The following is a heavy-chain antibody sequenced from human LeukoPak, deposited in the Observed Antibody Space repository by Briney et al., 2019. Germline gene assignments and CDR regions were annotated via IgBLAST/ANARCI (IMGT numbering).Heavy chain of an antibody. Sequence: SETLSLTCAVYGGSFSGYYWSWIRQPPGKGLEWIGEINHSGSSNYNPSLKSRVTISVDTSKNQFSLKVSSVTAADTAVYYCARGRISMVRGANYYYGMDVWGQGTTVTVSS. CDR2: INHSGSS. CDR3: ARGRISMVRGANYYYGMDV. J-gene: IGHJ6*02. CDR1: GGSFSGYY. D-gene: IGHD3-10*01. V-gene: IGHV4-34*01.